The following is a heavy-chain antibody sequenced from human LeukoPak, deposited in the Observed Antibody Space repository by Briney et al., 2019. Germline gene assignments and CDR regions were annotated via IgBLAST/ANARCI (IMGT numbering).Heavy chain of an antibody. V-gene: IGHV1-8*02. Sequence: ASVKVSCKASGYTFTSYGISWVRQATGQGLEWMGWMNPNSGNTGYAQKFQGRVTMTRNTSISTAYMELSSLRSEDTAVYYCARDSLGGSDWLLSHYYYYYYMDVWGKGTTVTISS. CDR3: ARDSLGGSDWLLSHYYYYYYMDV. CDR2: MNPNSGNT. CDR1: GYTFTSYG. D-gene: IGHD3-9*01. J-gene: IGHJ6*03.